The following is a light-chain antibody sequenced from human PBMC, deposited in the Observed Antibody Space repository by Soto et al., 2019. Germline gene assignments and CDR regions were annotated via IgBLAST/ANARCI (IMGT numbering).Light chain of an antibody. Sequence: QSALTQPDSVSGSPGQSITISCTGTGSDVGGYNYVSWYQQLPGKAPKLMIYDVSDRPSGVSNRFSGSKSGNTASLTISGLQAEDEADYYCSAYTSRSLYVFGTGTKVTVL. CDR3: SAYTSRSLYV. V-gene: IGLV2-14*01. CDR2: DVS. CDR1: GSDVGGYNY. J-gene: IGLJ1*01.